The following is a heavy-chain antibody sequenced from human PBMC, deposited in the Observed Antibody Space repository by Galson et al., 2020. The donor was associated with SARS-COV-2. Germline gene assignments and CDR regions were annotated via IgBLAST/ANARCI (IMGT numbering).Heavy chain of an antibody. J-gene: IGHJ6*02. CDR3: ARALKVDYAGYMWTVSRYHGLDV. D-gene: IGHD4-17*01. Sequence: ASVKVYCQASGYTFTDYDINWVRQATGQGLQWVGWMNPSSGHTVYAQEFQGRVTMTGETTISTAYMGLSSLRSEDTAVYYCARALKVDYAGYMWTVSRYHGLDVWGQGATVTVSS. V-gene: IGHV1-8*01. CDR2: MNPSSGHT. CDR1: GYTFTDYD.